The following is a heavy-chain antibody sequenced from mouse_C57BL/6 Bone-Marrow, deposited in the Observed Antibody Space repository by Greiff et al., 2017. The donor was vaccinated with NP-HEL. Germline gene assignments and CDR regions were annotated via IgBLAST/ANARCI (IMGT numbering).Heavy chain of an antibody. CDR1: GYTFTTYP. D-gene: IGHD1-1*01. V-gene: IGHV1-47*01. CDR2: FHPYNDDT. J-gene: IGHJ4*01. Sequence: VKLQESGAELVKPGASVKMSCKASGYTFTTYPIEWMKQSHGKCLEWIGNFHPYNDDTKYNEKFKGKATLTVEKSSSTVYLDRSRLTSDDSAVEYSARRSNVDYDMDYWGQGTAVTVSA. CDR3: ARRSNVDYDMDY.